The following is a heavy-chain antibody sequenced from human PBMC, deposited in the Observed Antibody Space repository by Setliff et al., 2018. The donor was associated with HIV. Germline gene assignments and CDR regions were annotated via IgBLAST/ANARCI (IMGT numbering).Heavy chain of an antibody. V-gene: IGHV4-34*01. J-gene: IGHJ3*01. CDR2: INHRGDT. CDR3: ARAPPGIQNDAFDV. Sequence: PSETLSLTCAVYGGSFSGYYWTWIRQPPGKGLEWIGDINHRGDTKYNPSLRSRVTISVDTSKNQFSLKLTSVTAADTAVYYCARAPPGIQNDAFDVWGQGTMVTVSS. CDR1: GGSFSGYY.